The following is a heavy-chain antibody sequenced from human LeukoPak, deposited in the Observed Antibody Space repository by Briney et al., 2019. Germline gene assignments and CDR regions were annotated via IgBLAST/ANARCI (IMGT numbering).Heavy chain of an antibody. J-gene: IGHJ6*03. CDR3: ARDRASYYYYYYMDV. V-gene: IGHV4-4*07. Sequence: PSETLFLTCTVSGGSISSYYWSWIRQPAGKGLEWIGRIYTSGSTNYNPSLKSRVTMSVDTSKNQFSLKLSSVTAADTAVYYCARDRASYYYYYYMDVWGKGTTVTVSS. CDR1: GGSISSYY. D-gene: IGHD3-10*01. CDR2: IYTSGST.